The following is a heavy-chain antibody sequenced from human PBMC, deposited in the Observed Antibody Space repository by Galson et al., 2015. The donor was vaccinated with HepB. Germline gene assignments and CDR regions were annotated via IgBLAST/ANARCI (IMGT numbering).Heavy chain of an antibody. V-gene: IGHV3-23*01. Sequence: SLRLSCAASGVTFSSYAMSWVRQAPGKGLEWLSGISGSGDATYYADSVKGRFTISRDNSKSTLYLQMNSLRAEDTAIYYCAKDLDSGWYRELGYWGQGTLVTVSS. CDR1: GVTFSSYA. CDR2: ISGSGDAT. D-gene: IGHD6-19*01. J-gene: IGHJ4*02. CDR3: AKDLDSGWYRELGY.